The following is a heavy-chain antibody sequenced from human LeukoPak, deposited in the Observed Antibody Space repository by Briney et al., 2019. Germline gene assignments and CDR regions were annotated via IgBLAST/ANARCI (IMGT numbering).Heavy chain of an antibody. CDR1: GFTVSSSY. D-gene: IGHD2-15*01. CDR3: ARARYCSGGSCYGIYYFDY. Sequence: GGSLRLSCAASGFTVSSSYMSWVRQAPGKGLEWVSVIYSGGSTYYADSMKGRFTISRDNSKNTLYLQMNSLRAEDTAVYYCARARYCSGGSCYGIYYFDYWGQGTLVTVSS. V-gene: IGHV3-66*02. J-gene: IGHJ4*02. CDR2: IYSGGST.